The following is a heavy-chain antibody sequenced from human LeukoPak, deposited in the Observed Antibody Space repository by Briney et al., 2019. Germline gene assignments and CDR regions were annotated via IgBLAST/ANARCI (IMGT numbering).Heavy chain of an antibody. CDR2: IYHSGST. CDR1: GGSISSSNW. J-gene: IGHJ4*02. Sequence: SGTLSLTCAVSGGSISSSNWWSWVRPPPGKGLEWIGEIYHSGSTNYNPSLKSRVTISVDKSKNQFSLKLSSVTAADTAVYYCATYYDSSGYKLDYWGQGTLVTVSS. D-gene: IGHD3-22*01. CDR3: ATYYDSSGYKLDY. V-gene: IGHV4-4*02.